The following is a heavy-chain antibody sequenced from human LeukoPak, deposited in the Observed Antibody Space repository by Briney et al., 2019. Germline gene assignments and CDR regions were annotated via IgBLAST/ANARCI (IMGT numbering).Heavy chain of an antibody. V-gene: IGHV3-9*01. CDR1: GFTFDDYA. CDR2: ISWNSGST. J-gene: IGHJ3*02. CDR3: AKRSGRADTFDI. Sequence: PGRSLRLSCAASGFTFDDYAMHWVRHAQGKGLEWVSAISWNSGSTGYADSVKGRFTISRDNAKNSLYLQMNSLRAEDTALYFCAKRSGRADTFDIWGQGTMVTVSS.